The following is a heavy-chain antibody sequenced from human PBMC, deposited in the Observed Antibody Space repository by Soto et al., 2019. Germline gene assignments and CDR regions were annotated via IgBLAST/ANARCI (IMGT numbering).Heavy chain of an antibody. Sequence: GGSLRLSCAASGFTFSSYGMHWVRQAPGKGLEWVAVIWYDGSNKYYADSVKGRFTISRDNSKNTLYLQMNSLRAEDTAVYYCARDALYGDQLGNWFDPWGQGTLVTVSS. J-gene: IGHJ5*02. CDR1: GFTFSSYG. CDR3: ARDALYGDQLGNWFDP. CDR2: IWYDGSNK. D-gene: IGHD4-17*01. V-gene: IGHV3-33*01.